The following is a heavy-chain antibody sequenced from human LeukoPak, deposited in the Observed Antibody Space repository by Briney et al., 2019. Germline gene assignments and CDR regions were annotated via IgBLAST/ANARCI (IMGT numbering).Heavy chain of an antibody. V-gene: IGHV3-23*01. CDR3: AKVKYYDFWSGYRVPYYFDY. CDR1: GFTFSSYA. D-gene: IGHD3-3*01. Sequence: GGSLRLSCAASGFTFSSYAMSWVRQAPGKGLEWVSAISGSGGSTYFADSVKGRFTSSRDNSKNTLYLQMNSMRAEDTAVYYCAKVKYYDFWSGYRVPYYFDYWGQGTLVTVSS. CDR2: ISGSGGST. J-gene: IGHJ4*02.